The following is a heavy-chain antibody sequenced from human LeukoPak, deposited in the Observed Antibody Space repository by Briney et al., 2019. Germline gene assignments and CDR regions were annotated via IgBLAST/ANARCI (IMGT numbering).Heavy chain of an antibody. D-gene: IGHD3-10*01. CDR2: IYYSGST. CDR1: GGSIGSYY. V-gene: IGHV4-59*01. CDR3: ARLYYYGSGSYQGNWFDP. J-gene: IGHJ5*02. Sequence: SETLSLTCTVSGGSIGSYYWSWIRQPPGKGLEWIGYIYYSGSTNYNPSLKSRVTISVDTSKDQFSLKLSSVTAADTAVYYCARLYYYGSGSYQGNWFDPWGQGTLVTVSS.